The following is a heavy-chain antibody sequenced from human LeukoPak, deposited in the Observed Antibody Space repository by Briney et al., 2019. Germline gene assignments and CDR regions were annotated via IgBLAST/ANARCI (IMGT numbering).Heavy chain of an antibody. D-gene: IGHD6-19*01. J-gene: IGHJ4*02. CDR3: ARVRIAVAGKYYFDY. CDR1: GYTFTGYY. CDR2: INPNSGGT. V-gene: IGHV1-2*02. Sequence: ASVKVSCKASGYTFTGYYMHWMRQAPGQGLEWMGWINPNSGGTNYAQKFQGRVTMTRDTSISTAYMELSRLRSDDTAVYYCARVRIAVAGKYYFDYWGQGTLVTVSS.